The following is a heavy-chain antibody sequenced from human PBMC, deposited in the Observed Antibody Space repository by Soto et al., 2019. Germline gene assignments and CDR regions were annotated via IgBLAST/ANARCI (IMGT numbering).Heavy chain of an antibody. CDR2: ISGSGGST. CDR3: AKALGYSNYGAYYYYGMDV. D-gene: IGHD4-4*01. V-gene: IGHV3-23*01. Sequence: GSLKLSCAASGFTFSSYAMSSVRQAPGKGLEWVSAISGSGGSTYYADSVKGRFTISRDNSKNTLYLQMNSLRAEDTAVYYCAKALGYSNYGAYYYYGMDVWGQGT. CDR1: GFTFSSYA. J-gene: IGHJ6*02.